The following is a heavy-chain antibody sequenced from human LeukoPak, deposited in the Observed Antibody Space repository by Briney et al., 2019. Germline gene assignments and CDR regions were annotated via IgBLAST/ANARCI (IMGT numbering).Heavy chain of an antibody. CDR2: IYYSGTT. J-gene: IGHJ4*02. Sequence: SETLSLTCTVSGASIKNYYWNWIRQPPGKGLEWIGYIYYSGTTNYNPSLKRRVTISVDLSKNQFSLKLSSVTAADTGVYYCARGLSSGISAAGTDWGQGTQVTVSS. CDR3: ARGLSSGISAAGTD. V-gene: IGHV4-59*01. CDR1: GASIKNYY. D-gene: IGHD6-13*01.